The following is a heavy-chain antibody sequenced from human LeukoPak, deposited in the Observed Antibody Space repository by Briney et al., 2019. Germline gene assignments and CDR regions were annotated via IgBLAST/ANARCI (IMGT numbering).Heavy chain of an antibody. CDR3: ARGRRTMIVSHRGYFDY. J-gene: IGHJ4*02. D-gene: IGHD3-22*01. CDR2: INHSGST. CDR1: GYSISSGYY. Sequence: PSETLSLTCTVSGYSISSGYYWSWIRQPPGKGLEWIGEINHSGSTNYNPSLKSRVTISVDTSKNQFSLKLSSVTAADTAVYYCARGRRTMIVSHRGYFDYWGQGTLVTVSS. V-gene: IGHV4-38-2*02.